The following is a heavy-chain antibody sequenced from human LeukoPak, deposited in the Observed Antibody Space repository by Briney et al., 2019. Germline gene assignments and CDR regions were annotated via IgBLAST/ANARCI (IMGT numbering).Heavy chain of an antibody. CDR1: GGSISSYY. D-gene: IGHD5-18*01. V-gene: IGHV4-59*01. CDR3: ASFPGYSYGPTGDY. J-gene: IGHJ4*02. Sequence: SETLPLTCTVSGGSISSYYWSWIRQPPGKGLEWIGYIYYSGSTNYNPSLKSRVTISVDTSKNQFSLKLSSVTAADTAVYYCASFPGYSYGPTGDYWGQGTLVTVSS. CDR2: IYYSGST.